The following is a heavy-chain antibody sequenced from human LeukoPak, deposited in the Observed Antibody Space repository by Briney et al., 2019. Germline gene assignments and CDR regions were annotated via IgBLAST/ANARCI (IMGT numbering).Heavy chain of an antibody. Sequence: GGSLRLSCAASGITVGNNYFSWVRQAPGQGLEWVANIKHDGSEEYYVDSVKGRFTISRDDGRNSVSLQMNSVRAEDTAVYYCGYTNNFYHWGQGTLVVVSS. V-gene: IGHV3-7*01. D-gene: IGHD3-16*02. CDR2: IKHDGSEE. J-gene: IGHJ4*02. CDR1: GITVGNNY. CDR3: GYTNNFYH.